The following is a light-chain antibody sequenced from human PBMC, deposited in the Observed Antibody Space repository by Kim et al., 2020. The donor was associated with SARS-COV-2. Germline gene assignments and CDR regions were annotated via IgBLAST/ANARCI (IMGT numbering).Light chain of an antibody. Sequence: SPGERATLSCRASQTIPSTLLAWYQQKPDQAPRLLVYGASSRATGIPDRFSGSGSGTDFTLIISRLEPEDFAIYYCQNYGSSPWTFGQGTKVDIK. V-gene: IGKV3-20*01. CDR2: GAS. CDR1: QTIPSTL. CDR3: QNYGSSPWT. J-gene: IGKJ1*01.